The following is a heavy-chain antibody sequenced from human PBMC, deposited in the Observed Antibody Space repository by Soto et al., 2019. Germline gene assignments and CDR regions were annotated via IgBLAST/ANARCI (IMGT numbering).Heavy chain of an antibody. D-gene: IGHD2-21*02. CDR3: ARERL. CDR2: ISISGDTI. Sequence: QEQLVESGGGLAKPGGSLRLSCTASGFTFTEYYMSWIRQAPGKGLEWVSYISISGDTIDYADSVKGRFTISRDNAKNSVFLQMNSLRAEDTAVYYCARERLWGQGTQVTVSS. V-gene: IGHV3-11*01. J-gene: IGHJ4*02. CDR1: GFTFTEYY.